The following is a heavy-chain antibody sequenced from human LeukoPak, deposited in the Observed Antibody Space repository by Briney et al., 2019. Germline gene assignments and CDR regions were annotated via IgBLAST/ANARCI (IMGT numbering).Heavy chain of an antibody. Sequence: ASVKVSCKASGYTFTSYDINWVPQATGQGLEWMGWMNPGSGNKGYSQKFQGRFTISRDTSKTTAYMELTNLRSDDTAVYYCARGHLGHNWFDPWGQGTLVTVSS. D-gene: IGHD3-16*01. V-gene: IGHV1-8*03. J-gene: IGHJ5*02. CDR2: MNPGSGNK. CDR3: ARGHLGHNWFDP. CDR1: GYTFTSYD.